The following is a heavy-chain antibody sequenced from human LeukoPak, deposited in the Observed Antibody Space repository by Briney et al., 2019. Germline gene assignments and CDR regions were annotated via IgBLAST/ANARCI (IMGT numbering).Heavy chain of an antibody. CDR2: INTDGSST. CDR3: AREDDPKPKYDY. CDR1: GFTFSSYW. Sequence: GGSLRLSCAASGFTFSSYWMHWVRQAPGKGLVWVSRINTDGSSTSYADSVKGRFTISRDNAKNSLYLQMNSLRAEDTAVYFCAREDDPKPKYDYWGQGTLVTVSS. J-gene: IGHJ4*02. V-gene: IGHV3-74*01. D-gene: IGHD1-1*01.